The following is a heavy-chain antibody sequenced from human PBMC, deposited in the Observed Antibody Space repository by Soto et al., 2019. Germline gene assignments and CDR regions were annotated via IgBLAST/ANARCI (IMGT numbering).Heavy chain of an antibody. V-gene: IGHV1-69*01. CDR2: IIPIFGIT. Sequence: QAQLMQSGAEVKEPGSSVKVSCNASGGTFSGYAISWVRQAPGQGLEWLGGIIPIFGITNYAQKFQNRLTIAADESSATVYMDLRSLTSEDSAIYYCASDPRSITGTTSSEDFQHWGQGTLVSVS. J-gene: IGHJ1*01. CDR1: GGTFSGYA. D-gene: IGHD1-1*01. CDR3: ASDPRSITGTTSSEDFQH.